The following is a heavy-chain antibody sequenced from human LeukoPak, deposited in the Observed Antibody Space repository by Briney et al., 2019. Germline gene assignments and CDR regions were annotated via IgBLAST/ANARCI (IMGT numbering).Heavy chain of an antibody. CDR2: ISYDGSNK. CDR1: GFTFSSYA. J-gene: IGHJ4*02. D-gene: IGHD4-17*01. CDR3: AREVIHDYGDYFDY. V-gene: IGHV3-30-3*01. Sequence: GGFLRLSCAASGFTFSSYAMHWVRQAPGKGLEWVAVISYDGSNKYYADSVKGRFTISRDNSKNTLYLQMNSLRAEDTAVYYCAREVIHDYGDYFDYWGQGTLVTVSS.